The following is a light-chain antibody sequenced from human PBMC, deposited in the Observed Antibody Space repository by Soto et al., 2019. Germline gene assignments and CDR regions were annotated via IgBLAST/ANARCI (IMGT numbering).Light chain of an antibody. CDR2: SAS. V-gene: IGKV1-17*01. CDR1: RGIRDA. Sequence: DIQMTQSPSSLSASVGDRVTITCRASRGIRDALGWYQQKAGKVPKSLIYSASSLQRWVPSRFSVSGSETEFTLTISSLQPEDFATYYCLQHSDYPFTFGQGTRLE. CDR3: LQHSDYPFT. J-gene: IGKJ2*01.